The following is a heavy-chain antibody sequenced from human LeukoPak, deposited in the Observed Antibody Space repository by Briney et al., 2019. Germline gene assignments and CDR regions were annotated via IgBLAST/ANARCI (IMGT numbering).Heavy chain of an antibody. D-gene: IGHD5-18*01. CDR1: GGSFSGYY. J-gene: IGHJ4*02. Sequence: KPSETLSLTCAVYGGSFSGYYWSWIRQPPGKGLEWIGEINHSGSTNYNPSLKSRVTISVDTSKNQFSLKLSSVTAADTAVYYCARKPWIQLWSFFDYWGQGTLVTVSS. CDR2: INHSGST. V-gene: IGHV4-34*01. CDR3: ARKPWIQLWSFFDY.